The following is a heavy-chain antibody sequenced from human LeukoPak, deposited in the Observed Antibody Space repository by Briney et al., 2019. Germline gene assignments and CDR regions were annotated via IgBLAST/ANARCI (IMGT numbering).Heavy chain of an antibody. CDR3: ARDGHTYYYGSGSYYNPWYFDL. CDR1: GGTFSSYA. CDR2: IIPIFGTA. Sequence: SVKVSCKASGGTFSSYAISWVRQAPGQGLEWMGGIIPIFGTANYAQKFQGRVTITADESTGTAYMELSSLRSEDTAVYYCARDGHTYYYGSGSYYNPWYFDLWGRGTLVTVSS. J-gene: IGHJ2*01. D-gene: IGHD3-10*01. V-gene: IGHV1-69*13.